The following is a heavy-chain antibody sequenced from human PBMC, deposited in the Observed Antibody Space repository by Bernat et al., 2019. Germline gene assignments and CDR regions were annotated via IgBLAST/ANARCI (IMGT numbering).Heavy chain of an antibody. V-gene: IGHV3-21*01. Sequence: VQLVESGGGVVQPGRSLRLSCAASGFTFSSYGMHWVRQAPGKGLEWVSSISSSSSYIYYADSVKGRFTISRDNAKNSLYLQMNSLRAEDTAVYYCARSLRVVTPLDYWGQGTLVTVSS. CDR3: ARSLRVVTPLDY. J-gene: IGHJ4*02. D-gene: IGHD2-21*02. CDR2: ISSSSSYI. CDR1: GFTFSSYG.